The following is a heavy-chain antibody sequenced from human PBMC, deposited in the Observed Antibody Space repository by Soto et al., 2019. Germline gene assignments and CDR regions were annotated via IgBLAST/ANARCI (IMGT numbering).Heavy chain of an antibody. J-gene: IGHJ5*02. V-gene: IGHV3-23*01. D-gene: IGHD2-15*01. Sequence: GGSLRLSCAASGFTFSSYAMSWVRQAPGQGLEWVSAISGSGGSTYYADSVKGRFTISRDNSKNTLYLQMNSLRAEDTAVYYCAKDPRRVVNRNDWFDPWGQGTLVTVSS. CDR3: AKDPRRVVNRNDWFDP. CDR2: ISGSGGST. CDR1: GFTFSSYA.